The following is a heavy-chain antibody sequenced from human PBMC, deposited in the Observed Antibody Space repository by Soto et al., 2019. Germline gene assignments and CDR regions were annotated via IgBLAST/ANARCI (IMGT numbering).Heavy chain of an antibody. CDR2: IIPVFGPA. CDR1: GVTLKNSA. D-gene: IGHD6-13*01. J-gene: IGHJ5*01. CDR3: GRGGSWAKVDS. V-gene: IGHV1-69*13. Sequence: GASVKVSCKASGVTLKNSALSWVRQAPGQGLEWMGGIIPVFGPALYAQKFQGRVTITADESTNTAFLDVSSLRSEDTAVYYCGRGGSWAKVDSWGHGTLVTVSS.